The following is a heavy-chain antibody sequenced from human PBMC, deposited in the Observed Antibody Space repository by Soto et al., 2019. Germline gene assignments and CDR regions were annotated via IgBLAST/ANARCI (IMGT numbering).Heavy chain of an antibody. CDR1: GFTFSSYW. CDR3: VRGGVPDF. CDR2: IDSHGSYT. Sequence: LRLSCAASGFTFSSYWMHWVRQTPEKGLVWVSHIDSHGSYTTYADSVKGRFTISRDNAKNTLYLQMNNLRAEDTAVYYCVRGGVPDFRGRGTLVIVSS. V-gene: IGHV3-74*01. D-gene: IGHD2-8*01. J-gene: IGHJ4*02.